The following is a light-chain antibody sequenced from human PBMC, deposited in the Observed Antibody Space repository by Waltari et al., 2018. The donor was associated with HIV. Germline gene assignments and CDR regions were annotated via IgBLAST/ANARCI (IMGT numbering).Light chain of an antibody. Sequence: SSELTQPPSVSVSPGQTAIITCSGDASPKPSPHCFHQKAGQAPVVVIHKNTERPSGIPERFSASRSGTTVTLTITGVQTDDEADYYCLSADSSGTYVFGPGTTVTVL. CDR1: ASPKPS. CDR2: KNT. J-gene: IGLJ1*01. V-gene: IGLV3-25*03. CDR3: LSADSSGTYV.